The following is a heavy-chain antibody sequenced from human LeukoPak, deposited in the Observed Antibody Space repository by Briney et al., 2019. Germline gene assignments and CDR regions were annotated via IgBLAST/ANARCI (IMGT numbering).Heavy chain of an antibody. CDR3: AKLPGYCSGGSCYSPHPIDY. CDR2: ISGSGGST. CDR1: GFTFSSYG. J-gene: IGHJ4*02. V-gene: IGHV3-23*01. D-gene: IGHD2-15*01. Sequence: GGSLRLSCAAFGFTFSSYGMSWVRQAPGKGLGWVSAISGSGGSTYYADSVKGRFTISRDNSKNTLYLQMNSLRAEDTAVYYCAKLPGYCSGGSCYSPHPIDYWGQGTLVTVSS.